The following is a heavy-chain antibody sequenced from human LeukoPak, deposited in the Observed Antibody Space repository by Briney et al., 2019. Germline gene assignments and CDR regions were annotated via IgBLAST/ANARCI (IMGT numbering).Heavy chain of an antibody. J-gene: IGHJ4*02. D-gene: IGHD2-15*01. Sequence: SETLSLTCAVSGASISSGGYSWSWIRQPPGKGLEWIGYIYHSGSTYYNPSLKSRDTISVDRSKNQFSLKLSSVTAAYTAVYYCATEGRGYCSGGSCYYWGQRTLVTFSS. CDR3: ATEGRGYCSGGSCYY. CDR1: GASISSGGYS. V-gene: IGHV4-30-2*01. CDR2: IYHSGST.